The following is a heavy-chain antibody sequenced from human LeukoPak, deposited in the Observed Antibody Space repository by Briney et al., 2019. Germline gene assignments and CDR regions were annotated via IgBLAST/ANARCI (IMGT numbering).Heavy chain of an antibody. CDR2: ISYDGSNK. V-gene: IGHV3-30*18. CDR3: AKGWAKKYCSSTSCYAAYFDY. D-gene: IGHD2-2*01. J-gene: IGHJ4*02. Sequence: PGGSLRLSCAASGFTFSSYGMHWVRQAPGKGLEWVAVISYDGSNKYYADSVKGRFTISRDNSKNTLYLQMNSLRAEDTAVYYCAKGWAKKYCSSTSCYAAYFDYWGQGTLATVSS. CDR1: GFTFSSYG.